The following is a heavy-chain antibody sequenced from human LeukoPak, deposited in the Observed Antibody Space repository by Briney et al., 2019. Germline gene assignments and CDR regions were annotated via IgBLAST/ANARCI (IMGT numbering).Heavy chain of an antibody. CDR1: GYTFTGYY. CDR3: ARGGEVCSSSSCYRGHDY. Sequence: ASVKVSCKASGYTFTGYYMHWVRQAPGQGLEWMGWINPKSGGTTYEQKFQGRATMTRDTSTSTAYMELSRLRSDDTAVYYCARGGEVCSSSSCYRGHDYWGQGTLVTVSS. D-gene: IGHD2-2*01. J-gene: IGHJ4*02. V-gene: IGHV1-2*02. CDR2: INPKSGGT.